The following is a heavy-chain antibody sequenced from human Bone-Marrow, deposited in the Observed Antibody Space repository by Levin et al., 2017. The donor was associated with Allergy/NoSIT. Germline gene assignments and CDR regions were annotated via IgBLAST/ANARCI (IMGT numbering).Heavy chain of an antibody. V-gene: IGHV1-2*06. J-gene: IGHJ4*02. CDR3: AKERGNGDWYYDD. CDR2: INPNSGGT. CDR1: GYTFTGYY. Sequence: GESLKISCKASGYTFTGYYMHWVRQAPGQGLEWMGRINPNSGGTSFAQKFQGRVTMARDTSINTAYMELTSLRSDDTAVYYCAKERGNGDWYYDDWGQGTLVTVSS. D-gene: IGHD2-21*02.